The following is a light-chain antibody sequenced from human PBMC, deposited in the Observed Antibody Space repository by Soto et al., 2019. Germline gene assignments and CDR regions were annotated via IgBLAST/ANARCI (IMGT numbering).Light chain of an antibody. J-gene: IGLJ2*01. V-gene: IGLV4-69*01. CDR2: LNSDGSH. CDR1: SGHSNYA. Sequence: QPVLTQSPSASASLGASVKLTCTLSSGHSNYAIAWHQQQSEKGPPYLMKLNSDGSHSKGDGIPDLFSGSISEAERYLTISGLQYEDEADYYGQTWGSGILVFGGGTKLTVL. CDR3: QTWGSGILV.